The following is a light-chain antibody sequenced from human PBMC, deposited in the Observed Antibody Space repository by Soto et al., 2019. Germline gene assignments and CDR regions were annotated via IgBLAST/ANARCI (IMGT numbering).Light chain of an antibody. Sequence: QSVLSQPPSVSGAPGQRITISCTGSSSNIGANYDVHWYRQVPGTAPKLLMSGDNNRPSGVADRFSGSKSGTSASLAITRLQAEDEADYYCQSYDSSLNRVFGTGPSSPS. CDR3: QSYDSSLNRV. CDR2: GDN. CDR1: SSNIGANYD. V-gene: IGLV1-40*01. J-gene: IGLJ1*01.